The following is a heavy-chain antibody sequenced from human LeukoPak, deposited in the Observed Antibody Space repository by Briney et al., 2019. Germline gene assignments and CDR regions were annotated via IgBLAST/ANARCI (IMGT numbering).Heavy chain of an antibody. CDR3: ARVYYDSSGPGDY. D-gene: IGHD3-22*01. CDR1: GYTFTGYY. CDR2: INPNSGGT. Sequence: ASVKVSCKASGYTFTGYYMHWVRQAPGQGLEWMGWINPNSGGTNYAQKFQGRVTMTRDTSISTAYMELSRLRSDDTAVYYCARVYYDSSGPGDYWGQGTLVTVSS. V-gene: IGHV1-2*02. J-gene: IGHJ4*02.